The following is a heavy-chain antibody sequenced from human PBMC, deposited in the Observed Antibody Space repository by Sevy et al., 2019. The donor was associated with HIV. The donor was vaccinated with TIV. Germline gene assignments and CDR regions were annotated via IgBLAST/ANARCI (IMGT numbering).Heavy chain of an antibody. Sequence: GGSLRLSCAASGFTFSNYRMNWVRQAPGKGLEWGSSISSSSNYIYYADSLKGGLTISRDKAMNSPYLQMNSLRAEDTAVYYCARGSAVLSATIWDGFDYWGQGTLVTVSS. CDR2: ISSSSNYI. D-gene: IGHD2-2*02. V-gene: IGHV3-21*01. CDR3: ARGSAVLSATIWDGFDY. CDR1: GFTFSNYR. J-gene: IGHJ4*02.